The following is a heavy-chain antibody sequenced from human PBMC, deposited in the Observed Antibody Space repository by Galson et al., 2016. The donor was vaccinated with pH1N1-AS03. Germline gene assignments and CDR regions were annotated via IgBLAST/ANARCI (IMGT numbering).Heavy chain of an antibody. CDR2: VYYNGIT. CDR3: ARGAYDILTGYYNSAPFDY. CDR1: GGSTSSYY. J-gene: IGHJ4*02. D-gene: IGHD3-9*01. V-gene: IGHV4-59*01. Sequence: ETLSLTCAVSGGSTSSYYWSWIRQPPGKGLEWIGYVYYNGITNYNPSLKSRVTISIETSKNQFALKLSSVTAADTAVYYCARGAYDILTGYYNSAPFDYWGRGTLITVSS.